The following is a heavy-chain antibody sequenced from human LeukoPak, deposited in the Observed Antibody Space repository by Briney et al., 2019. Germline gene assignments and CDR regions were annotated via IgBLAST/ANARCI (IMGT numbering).Heavy chain of an antibody. V-gene: IGHV3-23*01. D-gene: IGHD5-18*01. CDR1: GFTFISYA. CDR2: ISGSGGST. J-gene: IGHJ4*02. CDR3: EKDRATAMDIVGTYYFDY. Sequence: GGSLRLSCAASGFTFISYAMSWVRQAPGKGLEWVSDISGSGGSTYYADSVKGQFTISRDNSKNTLYLQMNSLRAEDTAVYYCEKDRATAMDIVGTYYFDYWGQGTLVTVSS.